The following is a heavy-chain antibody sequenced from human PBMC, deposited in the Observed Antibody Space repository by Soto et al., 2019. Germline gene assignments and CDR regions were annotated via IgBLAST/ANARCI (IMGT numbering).Heavy chain of an antibody. CDR1: GFTFSSYA. CDR3: ARDRARALFGGGVFNI. J-gene: IGHJ3*02. Sequence: GGSLRLSCAASGFTFSSYAMHWVRQAPGKGLEWVAVISYDGSNKYYADSVKGRFTISRDNSKNTLYLQMNSLRAEDTAVYYCARDRARALFGGGVFNIWGQGTMVT. CDR2: ISYDGSNK. D-gene: IGHD3-3*01. V-gene: IGHV3-30-3*01.